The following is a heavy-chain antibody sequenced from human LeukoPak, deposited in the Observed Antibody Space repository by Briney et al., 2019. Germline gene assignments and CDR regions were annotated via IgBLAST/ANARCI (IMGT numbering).Heavy chain of an antibody. CDR1: GGSVSSGSYY. CDR3: ARDHYYGSGDDYYYYYGMDV. CDR2: IYYSGST. Sequence: SETLSLTCTVSGGSVSSGSYYWSWIRQLPGKGLEWIGYIYYSGSTNYNPSLKSRVTISVDTSKNQFSLKLSSVTAADTAVYYCARDHYYGSGDDYYYYYGMDVWGKGTTVTVSS. J-gene: IGHJ6*04. V-gene: IGHV4-61*01. D-gene: IGHD3-10*01.